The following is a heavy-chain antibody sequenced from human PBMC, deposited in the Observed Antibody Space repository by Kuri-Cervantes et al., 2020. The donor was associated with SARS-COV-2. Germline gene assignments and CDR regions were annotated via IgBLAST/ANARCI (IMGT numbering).Heavy chain of an antibody. J-gene: IGHJ4*02. CDR1: GFTFSDYY. CDR2: ISSSSSYT. CDR3: ARLNYYGSGSYDY. D-gene: IGHD3-10*01. Sequence: GGSLRLSCAASGFTFSDYYMSWIRQAPGKGLEWVPYISSSSSYTNYADSVKGRFTISRDNAKNSLYLQMNSLRAEDTAVYYCARLNYYGSGSYDYWGQGTLVTSPQ. V-gene: IGHV3-11*06.